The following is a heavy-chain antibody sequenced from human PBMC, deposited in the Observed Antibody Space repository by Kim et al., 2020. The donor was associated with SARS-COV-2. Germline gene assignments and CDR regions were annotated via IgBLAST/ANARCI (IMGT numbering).Heavy chain of an antibody. CDR3: ARAYRPWTLEGSSPYYYGMDV. D-gene: IGHD6-13*01. J-gene: IGHJ6*02. CDR2: IIPIFGTA. CDR1: GGTFSSYA. Sequence: SVKVSCKASGGTFSSYAISWVRQAPGQGLEWMGGIIPIFGTANYAQKFQGRVTITADESTSTAYMELSSLRSEDTAVYYCARAYRPWTLEGSSPYYYGMDVWGQGTTVTVSS. V-gene: IGHV1-69*13.